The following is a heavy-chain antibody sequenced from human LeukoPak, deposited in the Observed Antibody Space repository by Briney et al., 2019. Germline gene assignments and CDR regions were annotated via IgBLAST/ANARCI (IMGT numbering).Heavy chain of an antibody. V-gene: IGHV5-51*01. CDR3: ARRERYCSSISCYGVDY. CDR2: IYPSDSDT. Sequence: GESLKISCKGSGYSFTSYWIGWVRQMPGKGLEWMGIIYPSDSDTRYSPSFQGQVTISADKSISTAYLQWSSLKASDTAMYYCARRERYCSSISCYGVDYWGQGTLVTVSS. D-gene: IGHD2-2*01. CDR1: GYSFTSYW. J-gene: IGHJ4*02.